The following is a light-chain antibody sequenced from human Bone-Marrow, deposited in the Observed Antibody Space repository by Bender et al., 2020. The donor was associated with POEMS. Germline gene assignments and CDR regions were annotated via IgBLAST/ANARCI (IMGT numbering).Light chain of an antibody. CDR1: RTDIGSYNF. CDR3: SSYAGSYTWV. CDR2: DVS. V-gene: IGLV2-11*01. Sequence: QSALTQPRSVSGSPGQSATISCNGTRTDIGSYNFVSWYQQFPGKAPKVIIYDVSERPSGVPHRFSGSKSGNTASLTISGLQADDEAEYHCSSYAGSYTWVFGGGTRLTVL. J-gene: IGLJ3*02.